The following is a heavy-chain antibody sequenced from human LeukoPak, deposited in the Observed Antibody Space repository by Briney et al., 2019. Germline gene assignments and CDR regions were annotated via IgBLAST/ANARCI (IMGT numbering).Heavy chain of an antibody. CDR2: ISAGGGST. J-gene: IGHJ4*02. V-gene: IGHV3-23*01. Sequence: PGGSLRLSCAASGFTFSSYAMSWVRQAPGKGLEWVLGISAGGGSTYYADFVKGRFTVSRDNSKNTLYLKMDSPRAEDTAVYHCARYLGSMSDIAAFDYWGQGTLVTVSS. CDR3: ARYLGSMSDIAAFDY. D-gene: IGHD6-13*01. CDR1: GFTFSSYA.